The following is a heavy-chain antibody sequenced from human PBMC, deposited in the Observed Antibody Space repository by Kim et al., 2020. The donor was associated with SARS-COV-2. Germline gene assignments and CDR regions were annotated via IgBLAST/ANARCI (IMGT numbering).Heavy chain of an antibody. CDR1: GYTFTSYA. CDR3: ASRYYDSSGYYYDHDAFDI. J-gene: IGHJ3*02. D-gene: IGHD3-22*01. V-gene: IGHV1-3*01. Sequence: ASVKVSCKASGYTFTSYAMHWVRQAPGQRLEWMGWINAGNGNTKYSQKFQGRVTITRDTSASTAYMELSSLRSEDTAVYYCASRYYDSSGYYYDHDAFDIWGQGTMVTVSS. CDR2: INAGNGNT.